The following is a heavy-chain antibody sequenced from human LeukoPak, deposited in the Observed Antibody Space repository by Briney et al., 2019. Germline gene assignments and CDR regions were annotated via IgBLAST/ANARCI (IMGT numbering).Heavy chain of an antibody. Sequence: PSETLSLTCAVYGGSFSGYYWSWIRQPPGKGLEWIGEINHSGSTNYNPSLKSRVTISLDTSKNQFSLKLSSVTAADTAVHQCGRSGYYRDAFDIWGRGTMVTVSS. CDR3: GRSGYYRDAFDI. CDR2: INHSGST. D-gene: IGHD3-22*01. V-gene: IGHV4-34*01. CDR1: GGSFSGYY. J-gene: IGHJ3*02.